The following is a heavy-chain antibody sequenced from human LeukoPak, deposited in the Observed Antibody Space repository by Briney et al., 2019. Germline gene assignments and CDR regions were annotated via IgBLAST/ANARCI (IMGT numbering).Heavy chain of an antibody. D-gene: IGHD3-22*01. CDR3: ARDRPGDQDYYPLDY. V-gene: IGHV4-38-2*02. J-gene: IGHJ4*02. CDR2: MYHSGST. Sequence: PSETLSLTCAVSGYSISSGYYWGWIRQPPGKGLEWIGSMYHSGSTNYNPSLKSRVTISVDTSKNQFSLKLSSVSAADTAVYYCARDRPGDQDYYPLDYWGQGTLVTVSS. CDR1: GYSISSGYY.